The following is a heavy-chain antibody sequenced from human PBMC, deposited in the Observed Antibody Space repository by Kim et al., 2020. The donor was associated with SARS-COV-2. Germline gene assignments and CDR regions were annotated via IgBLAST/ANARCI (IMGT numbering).Heavy chain of an antibody. J-gene: IGHJ5*02. D-gene: IGHD3-10*01. CDR3: AKDTYGPGSYFHDH. CDR1: GFTFSNSD. Sequence: GGSLRLSCAASGFTFSNSDMSWVRRAPGKGLEWVSGISGSGFTTYYADSVKDRFTISRDNSKNTVHLQMNSLRVEDTAVYYCAKDTYGPGSYFHDHWGQGTLATVSP. V-gene: IGHV3-23*01. CDR2: ISGSGFTT.